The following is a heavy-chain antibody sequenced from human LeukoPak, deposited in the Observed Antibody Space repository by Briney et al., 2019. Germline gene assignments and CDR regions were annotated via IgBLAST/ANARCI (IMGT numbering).Heavy chain of an antibody. CDR1: GFTFSSYW. J-gene: IGHJ4*02. CDR2: IYSGGST. CDR3: ASRGSGYARLDY. V-gene: IGHV3-53*01. Sequence: GGSLRLSCAASGFTFSSYWMSWVRQAPGEGLEWVSVIYSGGSTYYADSVKGRFTISRDNSKNTLYLQMNSLRAEDTAVYYCASRGSGYARLDYWGQGTLVTVSS. D-gene: IGHD3-22*01.